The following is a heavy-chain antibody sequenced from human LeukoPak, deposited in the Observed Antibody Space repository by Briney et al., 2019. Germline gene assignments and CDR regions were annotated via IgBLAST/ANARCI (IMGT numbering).Heavy chain of an antibody. CDR2: IYYSGST. J-gene: IGHJ4*02. V-gene: IGHV4-59*12. Sequence: SETLSLTCTVSGGSISSYYWSWIRQPPGKGLEWIGYIYYSGSTNYNPSLKSRATISVDTSKNQFSLKLSSVTAADTAVYYCARTGYSSSIDYWGQGTLVTASS. CDR3: ARTGYSSSIDY. CDR1: GGSISSYY. D-gene: IGHD6-13*01.